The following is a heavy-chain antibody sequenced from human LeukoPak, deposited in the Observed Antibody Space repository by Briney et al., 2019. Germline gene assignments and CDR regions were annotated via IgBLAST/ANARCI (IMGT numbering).Heavy chain of an antibody. V-gene: IGHV1-69*13. Sequence: ASVKVSCKASGGTFSSYAISWVRQAPGQGLEWMGGIIPIFGTANYAQKFQGRVTITADESTSTAYIELCSLRSEDAAVYYWARWGPERLLDAFDIWGQGTMVTVSS. CDR2: IIPIFGTA. CDR1: GGTFSSYA. D-gene: IGHD7-27*01. J-gene: IGHJ3*02. CDR3: ARWGPERLLDAFDI.